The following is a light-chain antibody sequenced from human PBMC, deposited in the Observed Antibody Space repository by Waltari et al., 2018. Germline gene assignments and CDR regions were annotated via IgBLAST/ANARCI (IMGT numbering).Light chain of an antibody. CDR1: QSISPN. CDR2: GAS. J-gene: IGKJ1*01. V-gene: IGKV3-15*01. Sequence: EIVMTQSPATLSVSPGERATLSCRASQSISPNLAWYQQKPGQAPRLLMYGASTRATGIPARFSGSGSGTEFTLTISSLQSEDFAVFYCQQYDKWPPWTFGQGTKVEIK. CDR3: QQYDKWPPWT.